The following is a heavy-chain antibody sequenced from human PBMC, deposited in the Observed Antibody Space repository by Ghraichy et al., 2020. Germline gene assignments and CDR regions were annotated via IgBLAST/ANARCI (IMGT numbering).Heavy chain of an antibody. V-gene: IGHV4-39*07. Sequence: SQTLSLTCTVSGGSINSRDHYWGWIRQPPGKGLEWIGSIYYSGSAFYLPSLKSRVTISIDTSKGQFSLNLNSVTAADTAVYYCARAELRGKFDSWGQGTPVTVSS. D-gene: IGHD1-14*01. CDR2: IYYSGSA. CDR3: ARAELRGKFDS. CDR1: GGSINSRDHY. J-gene: IGHJ4*02.